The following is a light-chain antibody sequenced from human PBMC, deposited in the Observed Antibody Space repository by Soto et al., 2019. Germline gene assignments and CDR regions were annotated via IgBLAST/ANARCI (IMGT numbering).Light chain of an antibody. Sequence: QLVLTQSSSASASLGSSVKLTCTLSSGHSSYIIAWHQQQLGKAPRYLMKLEGSGSYNKGSGVPDRFSGSSSGADRYLTISNLQSEDEADYYCETWDSNPHVVFGGRTKLTVL. J-gene: IGLJ2*01. CDR1: SGHSSYI. CDR2: LEGSGSY. CDR3: ETWDSNPHVV. V-gene: IGLV4-60*03.